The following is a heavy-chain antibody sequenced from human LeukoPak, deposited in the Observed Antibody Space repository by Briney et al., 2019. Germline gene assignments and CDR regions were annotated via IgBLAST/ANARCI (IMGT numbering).Heavy chain of an antibody. CDR3: TRHRVIEWELRYYYYRMDV. CDR1: GFTFSGSA. J-gene: IGHJ6*02. Sequence: GGSLRLSCAASGFTFSGSAMHWVRQASGKGLEWVGRIRSKANSYATAYAASVKGRFTISRDDSKNTAYLQMNSLKTEDTAVYYCTRHRVIEWELRYYYYRMDVWGQGTTVTVSS. V-gene: IGHV3-73*01. CDR2: IRSKANSYAT. D-gene: IGHD1-26*01.